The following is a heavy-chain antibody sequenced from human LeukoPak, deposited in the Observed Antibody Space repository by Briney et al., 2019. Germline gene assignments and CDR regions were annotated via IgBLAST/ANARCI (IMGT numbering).Heavy chain of an antibody. D-gene: IGHD3-22*01. CDR3: ARENRYYYDSSGYLD. J-gene: IGHJ4*02. Sequence: SETLSLTCTVSGGSISSYYWSWIRQPPGKGLEWIGYIYYSGSTNYNPSLKSRVTISVDTSKNQFSLKLSSVTAADTAVYYCARENRYYYDSSGYLDWGQGTLVTVSS. CDR2: IYYSGST. V-gene: IGHV4-59*01. CDR1: GGSISSYY.